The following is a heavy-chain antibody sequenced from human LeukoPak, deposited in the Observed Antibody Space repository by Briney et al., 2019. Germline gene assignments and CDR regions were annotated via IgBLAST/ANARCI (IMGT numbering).Heavy chain of an antibody. CDR3: AREGCSGGSCFFDY. D-gene: IGHD2-15*01. Sequence: PSETLSLTCTVSGGSISSYYWSWIRQPPGKGLEWIGYIYYSGSTNYNPSLKSRVTISVDTSKNQFSLKLSSVTAADTAVYYCAREGCSGGSCFFDYWGRGTLVTVSS. CDR1: GGSISSYY. CDR2: IYYSGST. J-gene: IGHJ4*02. V-gene: IGHV4-59*01.